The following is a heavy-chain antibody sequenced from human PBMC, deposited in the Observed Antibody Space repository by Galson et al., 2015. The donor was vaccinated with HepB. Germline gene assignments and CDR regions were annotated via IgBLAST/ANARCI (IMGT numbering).Heavy chain of an antibody. D-gene: IGHD3-9*01. CDR1: GFTFSSYW. J-gene: IGHJ2*01. Sequence: SLRLSCAASGFTFSSYWMHWVRQAPGKGLVWVSHISSDGSGTSYADSVQGRFTISRDNAKNTLYLQMNNLRVEDTAVYYCARDLILAARGRAFDCWGRGTLVTVSS. CDR2: ISSDGSGT. V-gene: IGHV3-74*01. CDR3: ARDLILAARGRAFDC.